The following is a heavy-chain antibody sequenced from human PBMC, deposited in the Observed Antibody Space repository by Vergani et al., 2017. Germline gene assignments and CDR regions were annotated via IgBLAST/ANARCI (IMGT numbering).Heavy chain of an antibody. CDR2: ISSSSSYL. Sequence: EVQLVESGGGLVKPGGSLRLSCAASGFTFSSYSMNWVRQAPGKGLEWVSSISSSSSYLYYADSVKGRFTMSRDNAKNSLYLQMNSLRAEDTAVYYCARNTAVAGVRTYFYYGM. J-gene: IGHJ6*01. CDR1: GFTFSSYS. D-gene: IGHD6-13*01. V-gene: IGHV3-21*01. CDR3: ARNTAVAGVRTYFYYGM.